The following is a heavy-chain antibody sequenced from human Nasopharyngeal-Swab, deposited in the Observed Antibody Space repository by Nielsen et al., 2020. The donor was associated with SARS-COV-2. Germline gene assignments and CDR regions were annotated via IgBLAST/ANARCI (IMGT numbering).Heavy chain of an antibody. CDR3: AGNMVRGVIFVRGFDP. Sequence: GESLKISCAASGFTFSSYWMSWVRQAPGKGLEWVSAISGSGGSTYYADSVKGRFTISRDNSKNTLYLQMNSLRAEDTAVYYCAGNMVRGVIFVRGFDPWGQGTLVTVSS. D-gene: IGHD3-10*01. V-gene: IGHV3-23*01. CDR2: ISGSGGST. CDR1: GFTFSSYW. J-gene: IGHJ5*02.